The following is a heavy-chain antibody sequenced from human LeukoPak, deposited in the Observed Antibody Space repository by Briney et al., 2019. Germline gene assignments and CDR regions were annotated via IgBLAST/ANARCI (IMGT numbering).Heavy chain of an antibody. CDR2: INTNTGNP. D-gene: IGHD6-13*01. CDR1: GYTLTSYA. J-gene: IGHJ4*02. Sequence: ASVKVSCKASGYTLTSYAMNWVRQAPGQGLEWMGWINTNTGNPTYAQGFTGRFVFSLDASVSTAYLQISSLKAEDTAVYYCARDVQGIAAAGPYWGQGTLVTVSS. V-gene: IGHV7-4-1*02. CDR3: ARDVQGIAAAGPY.